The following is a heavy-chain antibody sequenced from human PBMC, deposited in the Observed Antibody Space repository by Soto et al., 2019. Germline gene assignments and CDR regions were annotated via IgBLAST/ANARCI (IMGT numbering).Heavy chain of an antibody. D-gene: IGHD3-10*01. J-gene: IGHJ4*02. CDR3: GRAYGSGSGY. V-gene: IGHV1-46*03. CDR2: INPSDGST. Sequence: QVQLVQSGAEVKKPGASVKVSCKASGYTFINYYVHWVRQAPGQGLEWMGIINPSDGSTTYAQKFQGRVTMTRDTSTSTVYMQLSSLRSEDTAVYYCGRAYGSGSGYWGQGTLVTVSS. CDR1: GYTFINYY.